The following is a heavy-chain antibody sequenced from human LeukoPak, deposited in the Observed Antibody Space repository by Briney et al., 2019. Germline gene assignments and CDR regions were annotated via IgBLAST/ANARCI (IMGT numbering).Heavy chain of an antibody. D-gene: IGHD4-23*01. J-gene: IGHJ6*03. CDR2: IRYDGSNK. CDR1: GFTFSSYG. Sequence: PGGSLRLSCAASGFTFSSYGMHWVRQAPGKGLERVAFIRYDGSNKYYADSVKGRFTISRDNSKNTLYLQMNSLRAEDTAVYYCAKRARGGNSNYYHYMDVWGKGTTVTISS. CDR3: AKRARGGNSNYYHYMDV. V-gene: IGHV3-30*02.